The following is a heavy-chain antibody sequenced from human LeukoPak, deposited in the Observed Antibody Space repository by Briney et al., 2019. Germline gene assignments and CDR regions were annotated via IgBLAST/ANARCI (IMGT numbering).Heavy chain of an antibody. Sequence: SETLSLTCTVSGGSISSSGYYWGWIRQPPGMGLEWIGSIYYSGSTYYNPSLKSRVTISVDTSKNQFSLKLSSVTAADTAVYYCARSGYSYDSAVYWNFDLWGRGTLVTVSS. J-gene: IGHJ2*01. V-gene: IGHV4-39*07. CDR3: ARSGYSYDSAVYWNFDL. CDR1: GGSISSSGYY. CDR2: IYYSGST. D-gene: IGHD5-18*01.